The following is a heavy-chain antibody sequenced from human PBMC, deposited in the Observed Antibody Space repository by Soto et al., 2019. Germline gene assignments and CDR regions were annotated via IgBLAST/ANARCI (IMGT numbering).Heavy chain of an antibody. CDR1: GYTFTTYW. CDR2: IDPSDSYT. CDR3: ARRYSDSRTDY. D-gene: IGHD3-9*01. V-gene: IGHV5-10-1*01. Sequence: LGESLKISCQTSGYTFTTYWITWLRQVPGKGLEWMGRIDPSDSYTNYGPSFQGHVTISVDKSISTAYLQWSSLKASDTAMYYCARRYSDSRTDYWGRGTLVTVSS. J-gene: IGHJ4*02.